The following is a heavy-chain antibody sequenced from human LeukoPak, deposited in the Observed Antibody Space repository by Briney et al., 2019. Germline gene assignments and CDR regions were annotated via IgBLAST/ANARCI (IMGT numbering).Heavy chain of an antibody. D-gene: IGHD3-3*01. CDR2: IIPILGIA. J-gene: IGHJ4*02. CDR3: AGDYYDFWSGYPPSFDY. Sequence: SVKVSCKASGGTFSSYAISWVRQAPGQGLEWMGRIIPILGIANYAQKFQGRVTITADKSTSTAYMELSSLRSEDTAVYYCAGDYYDFWSGYPPSFDYWGQGTLVTVSS. V-gene: IGHV1-69*04. CDR1: GGTFSSYA.